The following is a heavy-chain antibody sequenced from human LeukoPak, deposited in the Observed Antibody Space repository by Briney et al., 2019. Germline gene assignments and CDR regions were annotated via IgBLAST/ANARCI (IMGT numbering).Heavy chain of an antibody. V-gene: IGHV3-15*05. CDR3: ATDLGATMIRGVIVS. Sequence: GGSPRLSCAASGFTFTNASMTWVRQAPGKGLEWVGRIKSKGDGETTDYASFVKGRFSMSRDDARATMFLQMYSLEAEDTAVYYCATDLGATMIRGVIVSWGQGALVTVSS. J-gene: IGHJ4*02. D-gene: IGHD3-10*01. CDR1: GFTFTNAS. CDR2: IKSKGDGETT.